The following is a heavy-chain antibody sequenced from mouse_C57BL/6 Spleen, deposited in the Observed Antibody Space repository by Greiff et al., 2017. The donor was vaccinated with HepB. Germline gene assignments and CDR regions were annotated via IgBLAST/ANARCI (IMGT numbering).Heavy chain of an antibody. J-gene: IGHJ2*01. Sequence: QVHVKQPGAELVKPGASVKMSCKASGYTFTSYWITWVKQRPGQGLEWIGDIYPGSGSTNYNEKFKSKATLTVDTSSSTAYMQLSSLTSEDSAVYYCARENYYGSNDYWGQGTTLTVSS. CDR1: GYTFTSYW. CDR2: IYPGSGST. D-gene: IGHD1-1*01. V-gene: IGHV1-55*01. CDR3: ARENYYGSNDY.